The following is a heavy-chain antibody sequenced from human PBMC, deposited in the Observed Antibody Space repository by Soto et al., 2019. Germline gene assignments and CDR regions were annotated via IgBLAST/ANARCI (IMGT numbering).Heavy chain of an antibody. Sequence: ASVKVSCKASGYTFTGYYMHWVRQAPGQGLEWMGWINPNSGGTNYAQKFQGWVTMTRDTSISTAYMELSRLRSDDTAVYYCARAEVLHPGYSYGSRAFDIWGQGTMVTVSS. V-gene: IGHV1-2*04. CDR2: INPNSGGT. CDR1: GYTFTGYY. J-gene: IGHJ3*02. CDR3: ARAEVLHPGYSYGSRAFDI. D-gene: IGHD5-18*01.